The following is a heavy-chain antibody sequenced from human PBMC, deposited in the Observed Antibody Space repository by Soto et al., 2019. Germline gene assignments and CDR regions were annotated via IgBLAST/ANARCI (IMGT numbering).Heavy chain of an antibody. CDR1: GVSFSDYD. CDR2: IDHSGST. J-gene: IGHJ4*02. V-gene: IGHV4-34*01. D-gene: IGHD2-21*02. Sequence: SETLSLTCAVYGVSFSDYDWSWIRQPPGKGLEWIGVIDHSGSTNYNPSLKSRVTISVDTSKKQFSLRLSSVTAADTAVYYCARVDATAEADYWGQGTLVTVSS. CDR3: ARVDATAEADY.